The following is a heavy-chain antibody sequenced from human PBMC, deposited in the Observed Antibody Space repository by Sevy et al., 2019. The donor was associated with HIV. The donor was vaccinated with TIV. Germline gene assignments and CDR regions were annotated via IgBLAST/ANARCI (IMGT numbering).Heavy chain of an antibody. V-gene: IGHV4-61*01. J-gene: IGHJ5*02. CDR2: IYYTGTT. D-gene: IGHD5-18*01. Sequence: SETLSLTCTVSDGSVNSDNYFWTWIRQPPGKGLEWIGYIYYTGTTNYNPSLKSRVTISVDTSKNQFSLKLNSVTAADTAVYYCARCMASAMTKWFDPWGQGTLVTVSS. CDR3: ARCMASAMTKWFDP. CDR1: DGSVNSDNYF.